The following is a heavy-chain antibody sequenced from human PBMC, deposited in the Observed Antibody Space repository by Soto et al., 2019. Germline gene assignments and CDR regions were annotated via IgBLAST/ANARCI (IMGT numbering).Heavy chain of an antibody. Sequence: ASVKVSCKASGYTFTGYYMHWVRQAPGQGLEWMEWINPNSGGTNYAQKFQGRVTMTRDTSISTAYMELSRLRSDDTAVYYCAREGAYYDILTGYSPTPFDPWGQGTLVTVSS. CDR3: AREGAYYDILTGYSPTPFDP. CDR2: INPNSGGT. CDR1: GYTFTGYY. J-gene: IGHJ5*02. V-gene: IGHV1-2*02. D-gene: IGHD3-9*01.